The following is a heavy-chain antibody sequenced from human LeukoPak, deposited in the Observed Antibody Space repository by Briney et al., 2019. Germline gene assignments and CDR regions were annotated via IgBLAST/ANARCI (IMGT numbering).Heavy chain of an antibody. V-gene: IGHV6-1*01. J-gene: IGHJ5*02. D-gene: IGHD4-11*01. Sequence: SQTLSLTCAISGDSVSSNSAAWNWIRQSPSRGLEWLGRTYYWSKWYNDYTPSVKSRITINPDTSKNQFSLQLTSVTPEDTAIYYCARASTMTKTGFDPWGQGTLVIVSS. CDR3: ARASTMTKTGFDP. CDR2: TYYWSKWYN. CDR1: GDSVSSNSAA.